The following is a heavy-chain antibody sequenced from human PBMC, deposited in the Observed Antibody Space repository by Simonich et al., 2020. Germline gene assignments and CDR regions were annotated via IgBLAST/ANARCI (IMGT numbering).Heavy chain of an antibody. D-gene: IGHD2-2*01. J-gene: IGHJ3*02. Sequence: QVRLVQFGAEVKRPGASVKVSCKASGYPFTAYTMHWVREAPGKGVGGRGWINPNSGGTNYAQKLQGRDTRTRDTAISTAYMELSRLRSDDTAVDYCARDPVVPAAIRNAFDIRGQGTMVTVSS. CDR2: INPNSGGT. V-gene: IGHV1-2*02. CDR1: GYPFTAYT. CDR3: ARDPVVPAAIRNAFDI.